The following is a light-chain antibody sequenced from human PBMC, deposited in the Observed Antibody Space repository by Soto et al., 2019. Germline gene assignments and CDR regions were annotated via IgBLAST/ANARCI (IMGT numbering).Light chain of an antibody. V-gene: IGKV3-15*01. Sequence: IVMTQSPATLSVSPGERATLSCRASQSVSSNLAWYQQKPGQAPRLLIYGASTRATGIPARFSGSGSGTEFTLTISSLQSEDFAVYYCQHYSHWPWTFGQGTKVDIK. CDR1: QSVSSN. CDR3: QHYSHWPWT. J-gene: IGKJ1*01. CDR2: GAS.